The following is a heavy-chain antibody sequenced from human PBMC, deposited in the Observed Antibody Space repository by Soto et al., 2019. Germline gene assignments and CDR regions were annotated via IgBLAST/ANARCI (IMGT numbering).Heavy chain of an antibody. V-gene: IGHV3-23*01. D-gene: IGHD3-22*01. CDR3: ARDQLRPGILYSLGVLLPEYGL. Sequence: GGSLRLSCAASGFAFSTFAITWVRQAPGKGLEWVAAISVSGNNAYYADSVKGRFTISRDNSQNSVFLQMSSLRADDTAVYYCARDQLRPGILYSLGVLLPEYGLWGQGTLVTVSS. CDR2: ISVSGNNA. J-gene: IGHJ4*02. CDR1: GFAFSTFA.